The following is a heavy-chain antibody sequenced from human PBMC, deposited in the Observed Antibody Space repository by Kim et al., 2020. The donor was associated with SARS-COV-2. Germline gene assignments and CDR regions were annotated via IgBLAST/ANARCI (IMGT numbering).Heavy chain of an antibody. Sequence: RVTISVDTSKNQFSLKLSSVTAADTAVYYCARGEMLYGSGTPSGGDAFDIWGQGTMVTVSS. CDR3: ARGEMLYGSGTPSGGDAFDI. V-gene: IGHV4-39*07. J-gene: IGHJ3*02. D-gene: IGHD3-10*01.